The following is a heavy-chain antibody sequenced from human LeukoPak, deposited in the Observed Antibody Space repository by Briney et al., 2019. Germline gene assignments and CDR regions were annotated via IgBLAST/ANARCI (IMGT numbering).Heavy chain of an antibody. Sequence: PGGSLRLSCAASGFTFDDYAMHWVRQAPGKGLEWVSGISWNSGSIGYADSVKGRFTISRDNAKNSLYLQMNSLRAEDTALYYCAKARGSYLDYWGQGTLVTVSS. D-gene: IGHD1-26*01. CDR2: ISWNSGSI. CDR1: GFTFDDYA. CDR3: AKARGSYLDY. J-gene: IGHJ4*02. V-gene: IGHV3-9*01.